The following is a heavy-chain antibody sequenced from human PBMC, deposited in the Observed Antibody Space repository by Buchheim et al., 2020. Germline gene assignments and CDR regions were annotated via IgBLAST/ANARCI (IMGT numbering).Heavy chain of an antibody. CDR2: ISDSSI. CDR3: AIHAREQLWTFRFDP. Sequence: QVQLVESGGGLVKPGGSLRLSCATSGLTFNDFHMSWIRQAPGKGLEWISYISDSSIYYADSVRGRFTISRDNAKSSLYLQMHNLRAEDTAVYYCAIHAREQLWTFRFDPWGQGT. J-gene: IGHJ5*02. CDR1: GLTFNDFH. V-gene: IGHV3-11*01. D-gene: IGHD1/OR15-1a*01.